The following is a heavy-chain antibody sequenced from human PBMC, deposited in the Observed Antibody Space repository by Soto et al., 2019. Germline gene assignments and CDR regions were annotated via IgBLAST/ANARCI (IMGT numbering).Heavy chain of an antibody. V-gene: IGHV3-23*01. D-gene: IGHD1-26*01. J-gene: IGHJ4*02. Sequence: EVQVLESGGGLVQPGGSLRLSCVASGFTFSRFGMNWVRQAPGKGLEWVSGVRSDGETTHNAESVKGRFTVSRDTSKNTVYLQMNSLRAEDTALYFCAKGKGVGATPDGANCWGQGTPVTVSS. CDR1: GFTFSRFG. CDR2: VRSDGETT. CDR3: AKGKGVGATPDGANC.